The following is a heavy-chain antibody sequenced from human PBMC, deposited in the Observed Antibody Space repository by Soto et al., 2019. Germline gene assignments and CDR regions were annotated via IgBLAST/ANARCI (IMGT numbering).Heavy chain of an antibody. CDR2: INVYNGNT. CDR3: ARDGVAATTAISGH. D-gene: IGHD4-4*01. J-gene: IGHJ4*02. CDR1: GYTFTSYA. V-gene: IGHV1-18*01. Sequence: ASVKVSCKASGYTFTSYAISWVRQAPGQGLEWMGWINVYNGNTKYAQKFQGRVTMTTDTSTSTVYMELRSLTSDDTAVYYCARDGVAATTAISGHWGQGTLVTVYS.